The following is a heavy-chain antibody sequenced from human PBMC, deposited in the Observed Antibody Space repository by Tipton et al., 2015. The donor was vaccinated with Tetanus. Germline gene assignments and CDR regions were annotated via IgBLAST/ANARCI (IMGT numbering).Heavy chain of an antibody. Sequence: TLSLTCSVSNGSISSGGYYWSWIRQYPGKGLEWIGYVSDSGSTYSNPSLRSRIIISVDTSKNQFSLILSSVTAADTAVYYCARATPSGSYFVRYYSMDVWGQGTTVVVSS. CDR2: VSDSGST. V-gene: IGHV4-30-4*01. D-gene: IGHD3-22*01. CDR3: ARATPSGSYFVRYYSMDV. CDR1: NGSISSGGYY. J-gene: IGHJ6*02.